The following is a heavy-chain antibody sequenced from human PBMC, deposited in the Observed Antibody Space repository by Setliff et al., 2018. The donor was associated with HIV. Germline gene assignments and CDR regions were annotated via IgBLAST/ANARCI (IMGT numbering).Heavy chain of an antibody. J-gene: IGHJ4*02. CDR2: IYYSGSSGST. CDR3: ARNSFPVVVTGTGPLFDY. Sequence: WVRQAPGKGLEWIGSIYYSGSSGSTYYNPSLKSRVTISVDTSKNQFSLRLSSVTAADTAVYDCARNSFPVVVTGTGPLFDYWGQGTLVTVSS. D-gene: IGHD6-19*01. V-gene: IGHV4-39*07.